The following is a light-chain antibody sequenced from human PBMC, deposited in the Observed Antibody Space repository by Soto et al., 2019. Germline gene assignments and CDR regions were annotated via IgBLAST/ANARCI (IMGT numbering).Light chain of an antibody. V-gene: IGLV2-14*01. CDR2: DVN. CDR3: TSYTRSGLYV. Sequence: QSVLTQPASVSGSPGQSITISCTGTSSDVGGYKYVSWYQQHPGKAPRLIIYDVNNRPSGVAARFSASKSGNTASLTISGLQAEDEADYYCTSYTRSGLYVFGTGTKLTVL. J-gene: IGLJ1*01. CDR1: SSDVGGYKY.